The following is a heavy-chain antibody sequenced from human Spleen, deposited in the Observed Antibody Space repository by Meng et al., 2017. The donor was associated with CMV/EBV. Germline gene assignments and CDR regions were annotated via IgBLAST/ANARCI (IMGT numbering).Heavy chain of an antibody. D-gene: IGHD3-16*01. CDR2: ISKSSSPI. V-gene: IGHV3-48*04. Sequence: GESLKISCAASGFTFSSYSMNWVRQAPGKGLEWVSYISKSSSPIYYADFVKGRFTISRDNAKNSLYLQMNSLRAEDTAVYYCARLNYYGMDVWGQGTTVTVSS. CDR3: ARLNYYGMDV. J-gene: IGHJ6*02. CDR1: GFTFSSYS.